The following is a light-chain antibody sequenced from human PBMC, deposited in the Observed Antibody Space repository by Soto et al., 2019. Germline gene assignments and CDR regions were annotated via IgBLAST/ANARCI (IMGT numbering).Light chain of an antibody. V-gene: IGKV1-5*01. CDR2: DAS. CDR3: QQYSSYSKT. CDR1: HSVNSW. J-gene: IGKJ1*01. Sequence: DIQMTQSPSTLSASVGDRINITCRASHSVNSWLAWYQQRPGKAPKLLIFDASSLESGVPSRFSGSGSGTEFTLTISSLQPDDFATYYCQQYSSYSKTFGQGTKVDIK.